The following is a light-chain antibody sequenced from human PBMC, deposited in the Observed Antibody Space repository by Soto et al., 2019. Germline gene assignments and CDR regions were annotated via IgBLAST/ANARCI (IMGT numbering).Light chain of an antibody. CDR3: QQYYSSPWT. J-gene: IGKJ1*01. CDR2: KAS. V-gene: IGKV1-5*03. Sequence: DIQMTQSPSTLSASVGDRVTITCRASQSINTWLAWYQQKPGKAPNLLIYKASSLESGVPSRFSASGSGTEFTLTITSLQPDDFVTYYCQQYYSSPWTFGQGTKVEIK. CDR1: QSINTW.